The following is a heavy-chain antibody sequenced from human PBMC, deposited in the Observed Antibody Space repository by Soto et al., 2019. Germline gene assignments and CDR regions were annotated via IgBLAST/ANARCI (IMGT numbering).Heavy chain of an antibody. V-gene: IGHV1-2*02. CDR1: GYTFTGYN. D-gene: IGHD3-3*01. CDR2: INPNSGGT. Sequence: XSVKVSCKASGYTFTGYNMHWVRQAPGQGLEWMGWINPNSGGTYYADSVKSRFTISRDNSKNTLYLQMNRLRAEDTAVYYCAKSSLYYDFWSGFSFDYWGQGTLVTVSS. J-gene: IGHJ4*02. CDR3: AKSSLYYDFWSGFSFDY.